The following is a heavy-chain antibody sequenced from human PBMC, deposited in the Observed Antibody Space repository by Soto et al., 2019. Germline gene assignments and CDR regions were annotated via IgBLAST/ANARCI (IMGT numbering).Heavy chain of an antibody. Sequence: SETLSLTCTVSGGSISSYYWSWIRQPPGKGLEWIGYIYYSGSTNYNPSLKSRVTISVDTSKNQFSLKLSSVTAADTAVYYCARLSIAADAYYYMDVWGKGTTVTVSS. D-gene: IGHD6-25*01. CDR1: GGSISSYY. CDR3: ARLSIAADAYYYMDV. J-gene: IGHJ6*03. CDR2: IYYSGST. V-gene: IGHV4-59*08.